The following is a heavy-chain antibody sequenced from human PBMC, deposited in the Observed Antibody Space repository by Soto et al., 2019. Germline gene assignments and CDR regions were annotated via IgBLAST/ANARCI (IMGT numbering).Heavy chain of an antibody. D-gene: IGHD6-6*01. CDR2: IIPIFGTA. CDR3: ARVFPGIAARLKWFDP. Sequence: ASVKVSCKASGGTFSSYAISWVRQAPGQGLEWMGGIIPIFGTANYAQKFQGRVTITADESTSTAYMELSSLRSGDTAVYYCARVFPGIAARLKWFDPWGQGTLVTVS. CDR1: GGTFSSYA. V-gene: IGHV1-69*13. J-gene: IGHJ5*02.